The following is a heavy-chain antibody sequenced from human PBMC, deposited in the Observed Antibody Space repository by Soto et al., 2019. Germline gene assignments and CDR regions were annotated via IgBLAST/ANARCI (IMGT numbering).Heavy chain of an antibody. Sequence: EVQLLESGGGLVQPGGSLRLSCAASGFTFSSYAMSWVRQAPGKGLEWVSAISGSGGSTYYADSVKGRFTISRYNSKNTLYLQMNSLRAEDTAVYYCAKDRGATRRLNWFDPWGQGTLVTVSS. D-gene: IGHD5-12*01. CDR1: GFTFSSYA. J-gene: IGHJ5*02. V-gene: IGHV3-23*01. CDR2: ISGSGGST. CDR3: AKDRGATRRLNWFDP.